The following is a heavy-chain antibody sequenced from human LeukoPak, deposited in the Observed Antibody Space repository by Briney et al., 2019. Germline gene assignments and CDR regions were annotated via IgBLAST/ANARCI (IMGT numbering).Heavy chain of an antibody. J-gene: IGHJ4*02. V-gene: IGHV4-4*09. CDR1: GGSISSYY. D-gene: IGHD5-24*01. CDR2: IYTSGST. CDR3: ARRPGGYNWYFDY. Sequence: PSETLSLTCAVSGGSISSYYWSWIRQPPGKGLEWIGYIYTSGSTNYNPSLKSRVTISVDTSKNQFSLKLSSVTAADTAVYYCARRPGGYNWYFDYWGQGTLVTVSS.